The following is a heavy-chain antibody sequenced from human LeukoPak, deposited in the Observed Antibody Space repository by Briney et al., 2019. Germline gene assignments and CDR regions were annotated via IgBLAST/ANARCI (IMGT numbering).Heavy chain of an antibody. D-gene: IGHD3-22*01. J-gene: IGHJ4*02. CDR1: GGSFSGYY. CDR2: INHSGNT. Sequence: SETLSLTCAVYGGSFSGYYWSWIRQPPGKGLEWIGEINHSGNTNYNPSLKSRVTISVDTSKNQFSLKLNSVTAADTAVYYCGRGYDSSGYYNTRNIDYWGQGTLVTVSS. V-gene: IGHV4-34*01. CDR3: GRGYDSSGYYNTRNIDY.